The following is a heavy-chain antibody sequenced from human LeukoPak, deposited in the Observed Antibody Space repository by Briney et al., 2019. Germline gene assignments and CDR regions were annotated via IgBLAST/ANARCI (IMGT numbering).Heavy chain of an antibody. J-gene: IGHJ6*03. CDR3: ARANWNYNDYYYYYMDV. Sequence: ASVKVSCKASGYTFTGYYVHWVRQAPGQGLEWMGWINPNSGGTNYAQKFQGRVTMTRDTSISTAYMELSRLRSDDTAVYYCARANWNYNDYYYYYMDVWGKGTTVTVSS. CDR2: INPNSGGT. D-gene: IGHD1-7*01. V-gene: IGHV1-2*02. CDR1: GYTFTGYY.